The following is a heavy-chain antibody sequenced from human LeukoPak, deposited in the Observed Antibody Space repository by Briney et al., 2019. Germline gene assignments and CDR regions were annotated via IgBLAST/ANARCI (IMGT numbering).Heavy chain of an antibody. CDR2: INPSGGST. CDR3: ARGLFSFTGADAFDI. V-gene: IGHV1-46*01. CDR1: GYTFTSYY. J-gene: IGHJ3*02. Sequence: ASVKVSCKASGYTFTSYYMHWVRQAPGQGLEWVGIINPSGGSTSYAQKFQGRVTMTRDTSTSTVYMELSSLRSEDTAVYYCARGLFSFTGADAFDIWGQGTMVTVSS. D-gene: IGHD2-21*01.